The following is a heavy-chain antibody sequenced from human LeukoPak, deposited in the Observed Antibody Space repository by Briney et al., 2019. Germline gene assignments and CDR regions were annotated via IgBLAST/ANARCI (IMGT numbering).Heavy chain of an antibody. CDR3: ARVDRYYFDY. D-gene: IGHD3-16*02. J-gene: IGHJ4*02. CDR2: IYYSGST. CDR1: GGSISSYY. Sequence: SETLSLTCTVFGGSISSYYWSWIRQPPGKGLEWIGYIYYSGSTNYNPSLKSRVTISVDTSKNQFSLKLSSVTAADTAVYYCARVDRYYFDYWGQGTLVTVSS. V-gene: IGHV4-59*01.